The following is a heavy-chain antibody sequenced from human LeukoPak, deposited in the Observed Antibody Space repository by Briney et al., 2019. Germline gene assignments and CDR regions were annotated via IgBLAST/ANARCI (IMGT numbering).Heavy chain of an antibody. CDR1: GGSINSSSYY. D-gene: IGHD6-13*01. CDR2: IYYSGST. CDR3: ARLTTAAAGSNFDY. Sequence: SETLSLTCTVSGGSINSSSYYWGWIRQSPGKGLEWIVSIYYSGSTYYNPSLKSRVTISLATSKNQFSLNLNSVTAADTAMYHCARLTTAAAGSNFDYWGQGTLVTVSS. V-gene: IGHV4-39*07. J-gene: IGHJ4*02.